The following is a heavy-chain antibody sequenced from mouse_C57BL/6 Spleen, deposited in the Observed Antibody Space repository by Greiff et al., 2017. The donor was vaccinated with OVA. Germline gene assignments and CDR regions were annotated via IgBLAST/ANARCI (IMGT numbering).Heavy chain of an antibody. V-gene: IGHV3-6*01. CDR1: GYSITSGYY. CDR3: ARERLYAMDY. D-gene: IGHD3-2*02. J-gene: IGHJ4*01. Sequence: EVQLQESGPGLVKPSQSLSLTCSVTGYSITSGYYWNWIRQFPGNKLEWMGYISYGGSNNYNPSLKNRISITRETSKNQFFLKLKSVTTEDTATYYCARERLYAMDYWGQGTSVTVSS. CDR2: ISYGGSN.